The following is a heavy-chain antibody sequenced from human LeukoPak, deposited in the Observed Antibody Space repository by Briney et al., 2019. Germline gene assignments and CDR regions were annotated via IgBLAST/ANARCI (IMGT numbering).Heavy chain of an antibody. Sequence: SETLSLTCTVSGASISSGDYYWSWLRQPPGKGLEWIGYIYYSGSTYYNPSLKSRVTISVDTSKNQFSLKLSSVTAADTAVYYCAYSGYLYYFDYWGQGTLVTVSS. CDR1: GASISSGDYY. J-gene: IGHJ4*02. CDR3: AYSGYLYYFDY. CDR2: IYYSGST. D-gene: IGHD5-12*01. V-gene: IGHV4-30-4*01.